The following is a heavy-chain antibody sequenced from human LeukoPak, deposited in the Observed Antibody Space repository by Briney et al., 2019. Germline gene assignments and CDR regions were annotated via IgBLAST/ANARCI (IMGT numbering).Heavy chain of an antibody. J-gene: IGHJ5*01. CDR3: ARLYVSGSCWFES. Sequence: GGSLRLSCAASGFTVSSSYMSWVRQAPGKGLEWVSSIYVDGPTFYADSVKGRFTIARDNSKNTLYLQMNRLRAEGTAVYYCARLYVSGSCWFESWGQGTLVTVPT. V-gene: IGHV3-53*01. CDR2: IYVDGPT. CDR1: GFTVSSSY. D-gene: IGHD3-10*01.